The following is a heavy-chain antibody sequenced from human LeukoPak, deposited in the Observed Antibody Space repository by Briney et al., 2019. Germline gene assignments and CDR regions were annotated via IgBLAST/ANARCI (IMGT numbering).Heavy chain of an antibody. Sequence: SETLSLTCAVYGGSFSGYLWSWIRQPPGKGLEWIGEINHSGSTSYNPSLKSRVTISIDTSKNQFSLKLSSVTAADTAVYYCARMYNWNGWFDPWGQGTLVTVSS. CDR2: INHSGST. D-gene: IGHD1-20*01. CDR1: GGSFSGYL. CDR3: ARMYNWNGWFDP. V-gene: IGHV4-34*01. J-gene: IGHJ5*02.